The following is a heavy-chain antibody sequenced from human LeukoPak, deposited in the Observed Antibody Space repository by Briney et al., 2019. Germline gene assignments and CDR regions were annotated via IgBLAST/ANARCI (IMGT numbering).Heavy chain of an antibody. V-gene: IGHV3-23*01. CDR1: GLSGSHNY. CDR3: AKAPRLNY. CDR2: ISGSGGST. Sequence: GGSLRLSCAASGLSGSHNYVSWDRQAPGKGLEWVSAISGSGGSTYYADSVKGRFTISRDNSKNTLYLQMNSLRAEDTAVYYCAKAPRLNYWGQGTLVTVSS. J-gene: IGHJ4*02.